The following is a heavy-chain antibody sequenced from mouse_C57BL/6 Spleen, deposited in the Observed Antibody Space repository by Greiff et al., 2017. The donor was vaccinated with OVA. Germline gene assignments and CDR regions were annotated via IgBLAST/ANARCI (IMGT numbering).Heavy chain of an antibody. Sequence: VQLQQSGAELVRPGASVKLSCTASGFNIKDYYMHWVKQRPEQGLEWIGRIDPEDGDTEYAPKFQGKATMTADTSSNTAYLQLRSLTSEDTAVYSCILYSNSAWFAYWGQGTLVTVSA. CDR1: GFNIKDYY. J-gene: IGHJ3*01. CDR2: IDPEDGDT. D-gene: IGHD2-5*01. CDR3: ILYSNSAWFAY. V-gene: IGHV14-1*01.